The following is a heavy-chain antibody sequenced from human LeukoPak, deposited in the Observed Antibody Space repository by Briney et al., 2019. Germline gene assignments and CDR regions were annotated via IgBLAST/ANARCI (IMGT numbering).Heavy chain of an antibody. CDR2: INTNTGNP. D-gene: IGHD6-13*01. CDR3: AIGSWYSSSWYDLYYYYGMDV. CDR1: GYTFTSYA. J-gene: IGHJ6*02. V-gene: IGHV7-4-1*02. Sequence: ASVKVSCKASGYTFTSYAMNWVRQAPGQGLEWMGWINTNTGNPTYAQGFTGRFVFSLDTSVSTAYLQISSLKAEDTAVYYCAIGSWYSSSWYDLYYYYGMDVWGQGTTVTVSS.